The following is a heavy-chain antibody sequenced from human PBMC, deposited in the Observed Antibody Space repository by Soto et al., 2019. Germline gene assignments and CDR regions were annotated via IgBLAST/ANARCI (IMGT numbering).Heavy chain of an antibody. D-gene: IGHD1-26*01. CDR2: TYYRSEWNN. V-gene: IGHV6-1*01. Sequence: SQTLSLTCAISGDSVSSDSAAWNWFRQSPSRGLEWLGRTYYRSEWNNDYAVSVKGRITFIADTSRNQFSLQLNSVTPEDTAVYYCASGWALRDWGPGTPVTVYS. CDR3: ASGWALRD. J-gene: IGHJ4*02. CDR1: GDSVSSDSAA.